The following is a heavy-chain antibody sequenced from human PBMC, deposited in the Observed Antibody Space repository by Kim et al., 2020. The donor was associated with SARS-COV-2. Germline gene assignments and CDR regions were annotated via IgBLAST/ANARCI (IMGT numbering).Heavy chain of an antibody. CDR1: GFTFSDYY. CDR3: ARGTQYDYVWGSYRPVTAISLGSFDI. CDR2: ISSSSSYT. J-gene: IGHJ3*02. V-gene: IGHV3-11*05. D-gene: IGHD3-16*02. Sequence: GGSLRLSCAASGFTFSDYYMSWIRQAPGKGLEWVSYISSSSSYTNYADSVKGRFTISRDNAKNSLYLQMNSLRAEDTAVYYCARGTQYDYVWGSYRPVTAISLGSFDIWGQGTMVTVSS.